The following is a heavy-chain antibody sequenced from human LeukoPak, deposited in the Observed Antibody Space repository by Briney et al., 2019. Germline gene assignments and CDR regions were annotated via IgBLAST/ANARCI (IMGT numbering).Heavy chain of an antibody. CDR3: TRDVSQSSSWYGEFDY. D-gene: IGHD6-13*01. Sequence: GGSLGLSCAVSGFSFSNHWMHWVRQVPGKGLVWVSRINSDGSSTTYADSVKGRFTISRDNAKNTLYLQMNSLRDEDTAVYYCTRDVSQSSSWYGEFDYWGQGTQVTVSS. V-gene: IGHV3-74*03. J-gene: IGHJ4*02. CDR2: INSDGSST. CDR1: GFSFSNHW.